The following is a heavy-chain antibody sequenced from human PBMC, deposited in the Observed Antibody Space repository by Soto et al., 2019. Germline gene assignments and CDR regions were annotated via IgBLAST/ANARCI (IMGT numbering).Heavy chain of an antibody. CDR3: ARELRGVDGAMVEMYYFDY. CDR1: GGSISSGGYY. V-gene: IGHV4-31*03. D-gene: IGHD5-18*01. J-gene: IGHJ4*02. CDR2: IYYSGST. Sequence: SETLSLTCTVSGGSISSGGYYWSWIRQHPGKGLEWIGYIYYSGSTYYNPSLKSRVTISVDTSKNQFSLKLSSVTAADTAVYYCARELRGVDGAMVEMYYFDYWGQGTLVTVSS.